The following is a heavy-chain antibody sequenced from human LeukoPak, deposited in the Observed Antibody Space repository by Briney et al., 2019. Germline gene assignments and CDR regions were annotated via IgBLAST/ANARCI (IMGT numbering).Heavy chain of an antibody. J-gene: IGHJ4*02. Sequence: PGGSLRLSCAASGFTFSNFWMHWVRQVPGKGLVWVSRISGDGSSTAYADSVKGRFTISRDNSKNTLYLQMNSLRAEDTAVYYCAKDACTNGVCYFDYWGQGTLVTVSS. CDR2: ISGDGSST. CDR1: GFTFSNFW. CDR3: AKDACTNGVCYFDY. V-gene: IGHV3-74*01. D-gene: IGHD2-8*01.